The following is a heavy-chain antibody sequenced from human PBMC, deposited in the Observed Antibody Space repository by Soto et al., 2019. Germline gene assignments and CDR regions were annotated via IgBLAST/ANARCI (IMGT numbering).Heavy chain of an antibody. CDR1: GFPFSRFA. CDR3: AKNQGYYYDSTGYQFDY. J-gene: IGHJ4*02. Sequence: GGSLRLSCAASGFPFSRFAMSWVRQAPEKGLEWVTGISGSGRSTYYADSVKGRFTISRDNSKNTLYLQMNSLRAEDTAVYYCAKNQGYYYDSTGYQFDYWGQGTLVTVSS. D-gene: IGHD3-22*01. V-gene: IGHV3-23*01. CDR2: ISGSGRST.